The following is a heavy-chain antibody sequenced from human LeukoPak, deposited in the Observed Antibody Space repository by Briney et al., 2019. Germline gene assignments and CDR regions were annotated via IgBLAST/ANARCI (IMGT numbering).Heavy chain of an antibody. J-gene: IGHJ6*04. CDR2: IYQTTT. CDR3: ARNFPGRTEDV. D-gene: IGHD1-14*01. Sequence: PSETLTLTCTVSGDSMSSYFWTWVRQFPGKGLEWVGYIYQTTTTYNPSLKGRVTISADMSQNQLSLKVTSVTAADPAVYYCARNFPGRTEDVWGKGTTVIVSS. CDR1: GDSMSSYF. V-gene: IGHV4-59*01.